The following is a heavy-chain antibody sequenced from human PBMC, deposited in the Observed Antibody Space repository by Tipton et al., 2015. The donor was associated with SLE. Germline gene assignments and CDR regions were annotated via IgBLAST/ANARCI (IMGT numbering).Heavy chain of an antibody. CDR3: ARGYCSGGSCYPVDAFDI. CDR1: GGSISSYY. CDR2: IYYSGSS. J-gene: IGHJ3*02. Sequence: TLSLTCTVSGGSISSYYWSWIRQPPGKGLEWIGYIYYSGSSNYNPSLKSRVTISLDTSKNQFSLKLSSVTAADTAVYYCARGYCSGGSCYPVDAFDIWGQGTKVTVSS. V-gene: IGHV4-59*12. D-gene: IGHD2-15*01.